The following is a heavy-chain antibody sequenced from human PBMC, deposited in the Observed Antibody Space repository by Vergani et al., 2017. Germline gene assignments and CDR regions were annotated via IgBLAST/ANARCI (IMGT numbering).Heavy chain of an antibody. D-gene: IGHD2-2*01. CDR1: GFTFSSYW. Sequence: EVQLVESGGGLVQPGGSLRLSCAASGFTFSSYWMSWVRQAPGKGLEWVANIKQDGSEKYYVDSVKGRFTISRDNAKNSLYLQMNSLRAEDTAVYYCARVPTYCSSTSCYLVRGAFDIWGQGTMVTVSS. V-gene: IGHV3-7*03. J-gene: IGHJ3*02. CDR3: ARVPTYCSSTSCYLVRGAFDI. CDR2: IKQDGSEK.